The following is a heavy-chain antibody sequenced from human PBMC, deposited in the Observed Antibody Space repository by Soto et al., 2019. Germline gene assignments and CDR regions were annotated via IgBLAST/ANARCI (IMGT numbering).Heavy chain of an antibody. Sequence: EVRLVESGGALVQIGGSLRLSCAASGFIFGDYWMSWIRQAPGKGLEWVANTRQDGGEKNFVDSVKGRFFISRDNAKKSLYLQMNRLRAEDTAVYYCARQHSGSYYFGYWGLGTLVTGSS. J-gene: IGHJ4*02. CDR3: ARQHSGSYYFGY. CDR2: TRQDGGEK. V-gene: IGHV3-7*05. CDR1: GFIFGDYW. D-gene: IGHD1-26*01.